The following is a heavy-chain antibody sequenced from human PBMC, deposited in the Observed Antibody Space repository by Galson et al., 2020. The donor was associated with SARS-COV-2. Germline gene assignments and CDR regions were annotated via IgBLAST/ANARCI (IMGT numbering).Heavy chain of an antibody. CDR2: IFPRDSDT. V-gene: IGHV5-51*01. J-gene: IGHJ5*02. CDR1: GYSFTTYW. Sequence: GGSLRLSCQGSGYSFTTYWIAWVRQMPGKGLEWMGVIFPRDSDTKYSPSFQGQVTISADKSISTAYLQWSSLKASDTAIYYCATRPYNFWSDPIWGRWDWFDPWGQGTLVTVSS. CDR3: ATRPYNFWSDPIWGRWDWFDP. D-gene: IGHD3-3*01.